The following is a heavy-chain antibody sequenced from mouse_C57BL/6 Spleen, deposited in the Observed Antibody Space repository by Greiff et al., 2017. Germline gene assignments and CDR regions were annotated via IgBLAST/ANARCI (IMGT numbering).Heavy chain of an antibody. CDR1: GYSITSGYY. J-gene: IGHJ3*01. CDR2: ISYDGSN. CDR3: AREYYSNYAWFAY. D-gene: IGHD2-5*01. V-gene: IGHV3-6*01. Sequence: VQLKESGPGLVKPSQSLSLTCSVTGYSITSGYYWNWIRQFPGNKLEWMGYISYDGSNNYNPSLKNRISITRDTSKNQFFLKLNSVTTEDTATYYCAREYYSNYAWFAYWGQGTLVTVSA.